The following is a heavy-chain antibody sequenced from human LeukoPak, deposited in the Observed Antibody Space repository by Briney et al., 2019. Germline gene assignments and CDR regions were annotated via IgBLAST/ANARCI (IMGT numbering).Heavy chain of an antibody. CDR3: ATMQWLEGVDWFDP. Sequence: GGSLRLSCAASGFIFSNYGMHWVRQAPGKGLEWVAFIRYDESNKFYADSVKGRFTISRDNSKNILFLQMNSLRAEDTAVYYCATMQWLEGVDWFDPWGQGTLVAVSS. J-gene: IGHJ5*02. CDR2: IRYDESNK. V-gene: IGHV3-30*02. D-gene: IGHD6-19*01. CDR1: GFIFSNYG.